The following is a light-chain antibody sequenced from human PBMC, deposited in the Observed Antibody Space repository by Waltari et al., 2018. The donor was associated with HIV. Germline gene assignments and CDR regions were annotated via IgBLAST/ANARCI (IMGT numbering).Light chain of an antibody. CDR1: NLGEKY. CDR3: QAWDSSTVV. V-gene: IGLV3-1*01. Sequence: SYELTQPPSVSVSPGQTGSISCSGDNLGEKYAGWFQQKPGQSPVMVIYQNNKRPSGIPERFSGSNSGNTATLTISGTQAMDEADYYCQAWDSSTVVFGTGTKVTVL. CDR2: QNN. J-gene: IGLJ1*01.